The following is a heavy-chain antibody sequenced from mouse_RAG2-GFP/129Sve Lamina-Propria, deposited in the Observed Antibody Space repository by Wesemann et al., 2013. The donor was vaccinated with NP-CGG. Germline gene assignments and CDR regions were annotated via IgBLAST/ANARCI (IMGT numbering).Heavy chain of an antibody. CDR3: ARHGKDWYFDV. J-gene: IGHJ1*03. V-gene: IGHV1-69*02. CDR2: IDPSDSYT. D-gene: IGHD1-1*01. CDR1: GYTFTSYW. Sequence: QVQLQQPGAELVKPGASVKLSCKASGYTFTSYWINWVKQRPGQGLEWIGEIDPSDSYTNYNQKFKGKATLTVDKSSSTAYMQLSSLTSEDSAVYYCARHGKDWYFDVWGTGTTVTVSS.